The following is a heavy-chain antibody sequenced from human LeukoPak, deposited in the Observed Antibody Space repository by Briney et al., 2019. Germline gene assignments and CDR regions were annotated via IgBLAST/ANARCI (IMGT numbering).Heavy chain of an antibody. J-gene: IGHJ3*02. CDR2: IYYSGST. CDR3: ARLSYYDFWSGYRNDAFDI. Sequence: PSETLSLTCTVSGGSISSSSYYWGWIRQPPGKGLKWIGSIYYSGSTYYNPSLKSRVTISVDTSKNQFSLKLSSVTAADTAVYYCARLSYYDFWSGYRNDAFDIWGQGTMVTVSS. CDR1: GGSISSSSYY. V-gene: IGHV4-39*01. D-gene: IGHD3-3*01.